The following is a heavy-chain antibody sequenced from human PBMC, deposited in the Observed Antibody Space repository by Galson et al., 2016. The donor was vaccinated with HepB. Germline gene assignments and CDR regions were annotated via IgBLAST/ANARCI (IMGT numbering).Heavy chain of an antibody. J-gene: IGHJ4*01. D-gene: IGHD2/OR15-2a*01. CDR3: ARNGFYCLDY. CDR2: RSFSGNV. Sequence: TLSLTCTISGDSVTRGGHYWTWIRQHPGKGLEWIGYRSFSGNVFHNPSLKSRVTISLDTSKDQFSLTLISVTAADTAVYYCARNGFYCLDYWGHVILVTVSS. CDR1: GDSVTRGGHY. V-gene: IGHV4-31*03.